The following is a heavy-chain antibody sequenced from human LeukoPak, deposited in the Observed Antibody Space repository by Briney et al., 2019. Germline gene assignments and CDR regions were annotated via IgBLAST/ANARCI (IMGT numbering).Heavy chain of an antibody. V-gene: IGHV1-8*03. J-gene: IGHJ5*02. D-gene: IGHD3-10*01. CDR3: ARVTHYYGSGSHSTDWFDP. CDR2: MNPNSGHT. Sequence: ASVKVSCKASGYTFTTYDINWVRQATGQGLEWMGWMNPNSGHTGYAQKFQGRVTITRNTSISTAYMELSSLRSEDTAVYYCARVTHYYGSGSHSTDWFDPWGQGTLVTVSS. CDR1: GYTFTTYD.